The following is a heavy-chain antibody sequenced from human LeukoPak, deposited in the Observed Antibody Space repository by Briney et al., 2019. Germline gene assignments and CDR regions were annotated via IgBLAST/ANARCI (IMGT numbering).Heavy chain of an antibody. J-gene: IGHJ5*02. D-gene: IGHD4-17*01. Sequence: GGSLRLSCAASGFTFSSYAMSWVRQAPGKGLEWVTVISYDGSNKYYADSVKGRFTITRDNSKNTLYLQMNSLRAEGTAVYYCAKEGIYDYGGFDPWGQGTLVTVSS. CDR3: AKEGIYDYGGFDP. CDR2: ISYDGSNK. V-gene: IGHV3-30*18. CDR1: GFTFSSYA.